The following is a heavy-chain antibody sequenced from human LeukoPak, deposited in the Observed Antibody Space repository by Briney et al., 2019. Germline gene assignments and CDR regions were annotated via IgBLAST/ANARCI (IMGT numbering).Heavy chain of an antibody. CDR1: GSSMRDYY. J-gene: IGHJ4*02. CDR2: IYYSGST. Sequence: PSETLSLTCAVSGSSMRDYYWSWIRQPPGKGLEWIGNIYYSGSTNYNPSLKSRVTMSLDPSKNQFSLKLSSVTAADTAVYYCARAGLGYSYGFDYWGQGTLVTVSS. CDR3: ARAGLGYSYGFDY. D-gene: IGHD5-18*01. V-gene: IGHV4-59*12.